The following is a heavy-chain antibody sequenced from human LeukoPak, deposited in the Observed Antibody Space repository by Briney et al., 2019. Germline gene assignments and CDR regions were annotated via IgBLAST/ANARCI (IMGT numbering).Heavy chain of an antibody. CDR1: GITFSDYW. CDR3: MGGMGWLSDY. J-gene: IGHJ4*02. D-gene: IGHD6-19*01. Sequence: GGSLRLSCEGSGITFSDYWMNWVRQAPGKGPEWVANIKNDGSETNYVDSVKGRFTISRDNARNSLYLQMNSLRAEDTAVYYCMGGMGWLSDYWGRGTLVTVSS. CDR2: IKNDGSET. V-gene: IGHV3-7*01.